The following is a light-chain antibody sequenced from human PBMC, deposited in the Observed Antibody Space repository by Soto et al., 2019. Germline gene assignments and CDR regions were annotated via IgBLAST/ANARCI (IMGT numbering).Light chain of an antibody. CDR1: QSISSY. V-gene: IGKV1-39*01. CDR2: AAS. CDR3: QQSYSTRFT. Sequence: DIQMTQSPSSLSASVGDRVTITCRASQSISSYLNWYQQKPGKAPKLLIYAASSLQSGVPSRFSGSVSVRDFTLTISSLQPEDFATYFCQQSYSTRFTFGQGTRLEI. J-gene: IGKJ5*01.